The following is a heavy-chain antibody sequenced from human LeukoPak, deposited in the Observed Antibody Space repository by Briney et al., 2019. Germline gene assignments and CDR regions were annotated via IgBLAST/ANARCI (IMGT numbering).Heavy chain of an antibody. CDR2: IIPIFGTA. D-gene: IGHD3-16*02. CDR1: GYTLTELS. Sequence: SVKVSCKVSGYTLTELSMHWVRQAPGQGLEWMGGIIPIFGTANYAQKFQGRVTITADESTSTAYMELSSLRSEDTAVYYCARDRSFPDAFDIWGQGTMVTVSS. V-gene: IGHV1-69*13. CDR3: ARDRSFPDAFDI. J-gene: IGHJ3*02.